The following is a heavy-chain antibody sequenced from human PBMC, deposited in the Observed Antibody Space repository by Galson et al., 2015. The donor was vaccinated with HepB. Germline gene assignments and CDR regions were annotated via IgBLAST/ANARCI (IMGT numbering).Heavy chain of an antibody. V-gene: IGHV3-21*01. CDR3: TGDPDRDGYNWGYYYYYGMDV. CDR2: ISSASTYI. D-gene: IGHD5-24*01. Sequence: SLRLSCAASGFTFRSYTMNWVRQAPGKGLEWVSSISSASTYIFYADSLKGRFTISRDNAKNSLYLQMNSLRAEDTAVYSCTGDPDRDGYNWGYYYYYGMDVWGEGTTVTVSS. J-gene: IGHJ6*04. CDR1: GFTFRSYT.